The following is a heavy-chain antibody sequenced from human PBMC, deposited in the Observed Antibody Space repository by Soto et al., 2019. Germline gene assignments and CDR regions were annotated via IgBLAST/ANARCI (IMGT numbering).Heavy chain of an antibody. CDR1: GGTFGNSA. CDR2: IIPIFPTP. CDR3: ARDKDRKHVGGNYYFGIDV. J-gene: IGHJ6*02. V-gene: IGHV1-69*05. D-gene: IGHD3-16*01. Sequence: QVQLVQSGAEVKKPGSSVTVSCKASGGTFGNSAISWVRQAPGQGLEGMGGIIPIFPTPDYAQNFQGRLTXTXEXXTSQAYMEWTSLGSEDTAVYYCARDKDRKHVGGNYYFGIDVWGQGTTVTVSS.